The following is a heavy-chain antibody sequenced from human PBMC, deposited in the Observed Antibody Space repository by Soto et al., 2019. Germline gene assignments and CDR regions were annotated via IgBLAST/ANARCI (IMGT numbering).Heavy chain of an antibody. Sequence: QVQLVESGGGVVQPGGSLRLSCAASRFTFTSYGMHWVRQAPGKGLEWVAVNWDDGSTKYYADSVKGRFTISRDNSKNTLYLQMNSLRAEDTAVYYCARAHSDEHNGNYPFDYWGQGTLVTVSS. J-gene: IGHJ4*02. CDR1: RFTFTSYG. V-gene: IGHV3-33*01. CDR3: ARAHSDEHNGNYPFDY. D-gene: IGHD1-7*01. CDR2: NWDDGSTK.